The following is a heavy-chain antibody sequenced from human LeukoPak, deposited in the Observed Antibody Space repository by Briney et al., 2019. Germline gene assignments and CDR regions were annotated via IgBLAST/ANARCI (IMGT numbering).Heavy chain of an antibody. CDR1: GGTFSSYA. Sequence: ASVKLSCKASGGTFSSYAISWVRQAPGQGLEWMGGIIPIFGTANYAQKFQGRVTITADESTSTAYMELSSLRSEDTAVYYCARSGYSSGWYLDYWGQGTLVTVSS. CDR3: ARSGYSSGWYLDY. CDR2: IIPIFGTA. D-gene: IGHD6-19*01. V-gene: IGHV1-69*13. J-gene: IGHJ4*02.